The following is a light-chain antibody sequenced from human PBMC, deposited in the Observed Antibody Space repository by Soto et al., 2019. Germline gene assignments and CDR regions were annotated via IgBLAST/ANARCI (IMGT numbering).Light chain of an antibody. J-gene: IGKJ1*01. CDR1: QGISSW. CDR3: QHANSFPPT. V-gene: IGKV1-12*01. Sequence: DIQMTQSPSSVSASVGDRVTITCRASQGISSWLAWYQEKPGKAPRLLIYAASSLQSGVPSRFGGSGSWTYFTLTISSLQPEDFAAYYCQHANSFPPTFGQGTKVEIK. CDR2: AAS.